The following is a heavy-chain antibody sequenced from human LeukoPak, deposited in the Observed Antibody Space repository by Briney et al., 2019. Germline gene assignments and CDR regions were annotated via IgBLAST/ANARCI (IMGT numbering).Heavy chain of an antibody. V-gene: IGHV1-24*01. Sequence: ASVKVSCKVSGYTLTELSMHWVRQAPGKGLEWMGGFDPEDGETIYAQKFQGRVTMTEDTSTDTAYMELSSLRSEDTAVYYCAPRPRIRYFEGASDFDYWGQGTLVSVSS. CDR2: FDPEDGET. CDR1: GYTLTELS. CDR3: APRPRIRYFEGASDFDY. J-gene: IGHJ4*02. D-gene: IGHD3-9*01.